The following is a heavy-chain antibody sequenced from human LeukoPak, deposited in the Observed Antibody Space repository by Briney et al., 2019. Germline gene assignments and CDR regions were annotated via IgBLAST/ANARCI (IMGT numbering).Heavy chain of an antibody. J-gene: IGHJ5*02. V-gene: IGHV1-69*04. CDR1: VGTFSSYA. Sequence: SVKVSCKASVGTFSSYAISWVRQAPGQGLEWMGRIIPIFGIANYAQKFQGRVTITADKSTSTAYMELSSLRSEDTAVYYCARDLSGGSGSYNWFDPWGQGTLVTVSS. CDR2: IIPIFGIA. D-gene: IGHD3-10*01. CDR3: ARDLSGGSGSYNWFDP.